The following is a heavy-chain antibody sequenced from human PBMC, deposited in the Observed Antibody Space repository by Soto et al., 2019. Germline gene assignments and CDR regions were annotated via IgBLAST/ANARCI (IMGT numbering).Heavy chain of an antibody. D-gene: IGHD3-10*01. J-gene: IGHJ3*02. Sequence: EASVKVSCKASGGTFSSYAISWVRQAPGQGLEWMGGIIPIFGTANYAQKFQGRVTITADESTSTAYMELSSLRSEDTAVYYCARDVVTMVRGDRLWAFDIWGQGTMVTVSS. V-gene: IGHV1-69*13. CDR1: GGTFSSYA. CDR3: ARDVVTMVRGDRLWAFDI. CDR2: IIPIFGTA.